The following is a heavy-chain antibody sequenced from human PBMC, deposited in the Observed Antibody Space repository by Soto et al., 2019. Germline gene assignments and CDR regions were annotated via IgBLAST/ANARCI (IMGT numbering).Heavy chain of an antibody. J-gene: IGHJ4*02. D-gene: IGHD5-18*01. CDR3: ASGIQLWLRRINNGYSG. CDR1: GGTFSTYA. CDR2: IIPMFGTA. Sequence: QVQLVQSGAEVKKPESSVKVSCKAPGGTFSTYAISWVRQAPGQGLEWMGGIIPMFGTANYAQRFQDRVTITADESTTTAYMELSRLRSEDTAVYFCASGIQLWLRRINNGYSGWGQGTLVTVSS. V-gene: IGHV1-69*12.